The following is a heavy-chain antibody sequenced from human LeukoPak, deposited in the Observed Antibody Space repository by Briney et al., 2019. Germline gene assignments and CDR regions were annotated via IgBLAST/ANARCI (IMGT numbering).Heavy chain of an antibody. CDR1: GGSISSSSYY. Sequence: SETLSLTCTVSGGSISSSSYYWGWIRQPPGKGLEWIGSIYYSGSTYYNPSLKSRVTISMDKSKNQLPLKLNFVTAADTAVYYCARDRGGYTYSHDYWGQGTLVTVSS. V-gene: IGHV4-39*06. J-gene: IGHJ4*02. CDR2: IYYSGST. D-gene: IGHD5-18*01. CDR3: ARDRGGYTYSHDY.